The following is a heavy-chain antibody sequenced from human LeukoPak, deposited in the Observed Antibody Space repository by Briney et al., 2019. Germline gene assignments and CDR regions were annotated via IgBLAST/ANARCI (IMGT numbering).Heavy chain of an antibody. CDR3: ALETGRYTYGPFDY. Sequence: SETLSLTCTVSGGSISYFYWSWIRQPAGKGLEWIGRIYTSGSTNYNPSLKSRVTMSVDTSKKQFSLKLSSVTAADTAVYYCALETGRYTYGPFDYWGQGTLVTVSS. J-gene: IGHJ4*02. V-gene: IGHV4-4*07. CDR1: GGSISYFY. D-gene: IGHD5-18*01. CDR2: IYTSGST.